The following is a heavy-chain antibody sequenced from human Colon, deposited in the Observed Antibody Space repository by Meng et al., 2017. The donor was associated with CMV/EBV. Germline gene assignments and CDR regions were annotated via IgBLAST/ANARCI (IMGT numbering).Heavy chain of an antibody. CDR3: VRSLDDASGQFRDY. V-gene: IGHV1-8*02. J-gene: IGHJ4*02. D-gene: IGHD3-3*01. CDR2: MNPNSGNT. Sequence: ALVKVSCKASGYTFTSYDINWVRQATGQGLEWMGWMNPNSGNTNSAPKFQGRVTLTTDTSTSTAYMDLRSLRSDDTAVYYCVRSLDDASGQFRDYWGQGTLVTVSS. CDR1: GYTFTSYD.